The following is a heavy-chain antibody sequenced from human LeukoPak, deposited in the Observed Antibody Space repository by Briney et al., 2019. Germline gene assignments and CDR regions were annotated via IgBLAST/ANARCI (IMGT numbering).Heavy chain of an antibody. V-gene: IGHV3-30*18. CDR1: GLTFSSYG. J-gene: IGHJ4*02. D-gene: IGHD3-9*01. CDR3: AKGSDWLRHFDY. Sequence: PGGSLRLSCAASGLTFSSYGMHWVRQAPGKGLEWVAVISYGGSNKYYADSVKGRFTISRDNSKNTLYLQVNSLRAEDTAVYYCAKGSDWLRHFDYWGQGTLVTVSS. CDR2: ISYGGSNK.